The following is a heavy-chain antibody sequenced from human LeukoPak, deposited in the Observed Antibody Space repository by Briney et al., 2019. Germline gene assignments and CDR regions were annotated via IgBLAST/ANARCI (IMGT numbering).Heavy chain of an antibody. CDR1: GYSISSGYY. J-gene: IGHJ4*02. V-gene: IGHV4-38-2*01. Sequence: SETLSLTCAVSGYSISSGYYWGWTRQPPGKGLDWIGSIYHSESTYYNPSLKSRVTISVDTPKNQFSLKLSSVTAADTSVYYCARAKGYGDYTFDYWGQGTLVTVSS. CDR2: IYHSEST. CDR3: ARAKGYGDYTFDY. D-gene: IGHD4-17*01.